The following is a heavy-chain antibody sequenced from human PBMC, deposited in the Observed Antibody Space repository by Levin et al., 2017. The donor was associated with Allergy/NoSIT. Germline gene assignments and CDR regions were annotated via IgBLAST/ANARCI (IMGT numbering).Heavy chain of an antibody. D-gene: IGHD3-10*01. CDR3: ARGLPPYYYVDY. CDR1: GGSFSGYY. J-gene: IGHJ4*02. V-gene: IGHV4-34*01. CDR2: INHSGST. Sequence: SETLSLTCAVYGGSFSGYYWSWIRQPPGKGLEWIGEINHSGSTNYNPSLKSRVTISVDTSKNQFSLKLSSVTAADTAVYYCARGLPPYYYVDYWGQGTLVTVSS.